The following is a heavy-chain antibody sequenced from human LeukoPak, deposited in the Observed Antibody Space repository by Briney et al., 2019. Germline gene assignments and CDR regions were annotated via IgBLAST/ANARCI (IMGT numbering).Heavy chain of an antibody. CDR1: GFTFNIYT. D-gene: IGHD6-19*01. Sequence: GGSLRLSCAASGFTFNIYTMNWVRQAPGKGLEWVSYISSTSSTIYYAASGKGRFPISRDNAKSSLYLQMSSLRAEDTAVYYCASRGPLSGGWYYWGQGTLVTVSS. CDR3: ASRGPLSGGWYY. J-gene: IGHJ4*02. V-gene: IGHV3-48*04. CDR2: ISSTSSTI.